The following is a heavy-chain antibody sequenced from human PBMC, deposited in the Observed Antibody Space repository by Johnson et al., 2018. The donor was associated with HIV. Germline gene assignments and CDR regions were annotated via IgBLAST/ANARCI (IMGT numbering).Heavy chain of an antibody. D-gene: IGHD2-2*01. V-gene: IGHV3-30*03. CDR3: ARVAPAHDAFDI. CDR2: ISYHGGTK. J-gene: IGHJ3*02. Sequence: QVQLVESGGGVVQPGRSLRLSCAASGFTFSSYGMHWVRQAPGKGLEWVAVISYHGGTKYSADSVKGRFSISRDNSENTVYLQMNSLRAEDTAVYYCARVAPAHDAFDIWGQGTMVTVSS. CDR1: GFTFSSYG.